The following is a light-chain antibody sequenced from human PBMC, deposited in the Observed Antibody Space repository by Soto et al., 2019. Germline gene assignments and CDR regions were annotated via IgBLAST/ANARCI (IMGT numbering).Light chain of an antibody. CDR3: QQYHTWPPIT. V-gene: IGKV3-20*01. CDR1: QSVSSSY. CDR2: GAS. J-gene: IGKJ5*01. Sequence: EIVLTQSPGTLSLSPGERATLSCRASQSVSSSYLAWYQQKPGQAPRLLIYGASSRATGIPDRFSGSGSGTEFTLSISSLQPGDVGIYSCQQYHTWPPITFGQGTRLEIK.